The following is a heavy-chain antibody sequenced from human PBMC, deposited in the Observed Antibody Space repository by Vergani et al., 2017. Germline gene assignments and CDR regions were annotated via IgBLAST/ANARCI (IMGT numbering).Heavy chain of an antibody. J-gene: IGHJ6*03. CDR2: IRSKAYGGTT. CDR3: TTPHTYYYYMDV. CDR1: GFTFGDYA. V-gene: IGHV3-49*03. D-gene: IGHD5-18*01. Sequence: EVQLVESGGGLVQPGRSLRLSCTASGFTFGDYAMSWFRQAPGKGLEWVGFIRSKAYGGTTDYAAPVKGRFTISRDDSKNTLYLQMNSLKTEDTAVYYCTTPHTYYYYMDVWGKGTTVTVSS.